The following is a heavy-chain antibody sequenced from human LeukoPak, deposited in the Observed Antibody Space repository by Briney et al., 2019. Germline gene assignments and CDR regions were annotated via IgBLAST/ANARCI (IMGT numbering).Heavy chain of an antibody. V-gene: IGHV4-34*01. CDR1: GGSFSGYY. J-gene: IGHJ3*02. CDR2: INHSGST. D-gene: IGHD3-22*01. CDR3: ARDLLYYYDSSGDAFDI. Sequence: SETLSLTCAVYGGSFSGYYWSWIRQPPGKGLEWIGEINHSGSTNYNPSLKSRVTMSVDTSKNQFSLKLSSVTAADTAVYYCARDLLYYYDSSGDAFDIWGQGTMVTVSS.